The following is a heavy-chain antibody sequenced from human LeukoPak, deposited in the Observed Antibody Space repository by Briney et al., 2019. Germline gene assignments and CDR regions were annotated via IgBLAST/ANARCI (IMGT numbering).Heavy chain of an antibody. CDR1: GYTFTSYD. Sequence: RASVKVSCKASGYTFTSYDINWVRQATGQGLGWMGWMNPNSGNTGYAQKFQGRVTMTRNTSISTAYMELSSLRSEDTAVYYCARGPPYDILTTRPHNWFDPWGQGTLVTVSS. CDR2: MNPNSGNT. J-gene: IGHJ5*02. V-gene: IGHV1-8*01. CDR3: ARGPPYDILTTRPHNWFDP. D-gene: IGHD3-9*01.